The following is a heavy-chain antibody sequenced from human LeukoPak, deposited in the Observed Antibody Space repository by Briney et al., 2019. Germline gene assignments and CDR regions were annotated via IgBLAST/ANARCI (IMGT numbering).Heavy chain of an antibody. CDR3: ARPRQGDWFEP. CDR1: GYTFTTYW. D-gene: IGHD3-16*01. J-gene: IGHJ5*02. Sequence: GESLKISCKASGYTFTTYWIGWVRQMPGKGLEWMGVIWPGDSDTRYSPSFQGQVTILVDKSITTAYLQWSSLKASDSAMYYCARPRQGDWFEPWGQGTLVTVSS. V-gene: IGHV5-51*01. CDR2: IWPGDSDT.